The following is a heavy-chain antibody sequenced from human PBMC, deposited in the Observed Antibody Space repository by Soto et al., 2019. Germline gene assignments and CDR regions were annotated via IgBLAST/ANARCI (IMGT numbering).Heavy chain of an antibody. CDR2: IYYSGST. J-gene: IGHJ3*02. V-gene: IGHV4-59*01. CDR1: GGSISSYY. Sequence: QVQLQESGPGLVKPSETLSLTCTVSGGSISSYYWSWIRQPPGKGLEWIVYIYYSGSTNYNPSLKRRVTISVDMSKNQFSLKLSSVTAADTAVYYCARRYGGAFDIWGQGTMVTVSS. CDR3: ARRYGGAFDI. D-gene: IGHD4-17*01.